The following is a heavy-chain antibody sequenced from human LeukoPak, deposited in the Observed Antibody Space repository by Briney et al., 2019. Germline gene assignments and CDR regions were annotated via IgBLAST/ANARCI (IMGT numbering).Heavy chain of an antibody. CDR2: IKQDGSGK. CDR1: GFTFSSHW. V-gene: IGHV3-7*01. D-gene: IGHD6-19*01. Sequence: GGPLRLSCAVSGFTFSSHWMSWARQAPGKGLEWVANIKQDGSGKNYVDSVRGRFSISRDNAKNSLYLQMNSVRAEDTAVYYCARDLGWYRVDYWGQGTLVTVSS. CDR3: ARDLGWYRVDY. J-gene: IGHJ4*02.